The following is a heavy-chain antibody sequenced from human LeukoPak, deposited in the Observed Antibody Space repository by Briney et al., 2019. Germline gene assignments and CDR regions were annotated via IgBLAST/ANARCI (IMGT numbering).Heavy chain of an antibody. CDR3: ARSYYDFWSGSSDAFDI. V-gene: IGHV3-11*01. D-gene: IGHD3-3*01. CDR1: GFTFSDCY. J-gene: IGHJ3*02. CDR2: ISSSGTTI. Sequence: GGSLRLSCAASGFTFSDCYVSWIRQAPGKGLEWVSYISSSGTTIFYADSVKGRFTISRDNAKNSLYLQMNSLRAEDTAVYYCARSYYDFWSGSSDAFDIWGQGTMVTVSS.